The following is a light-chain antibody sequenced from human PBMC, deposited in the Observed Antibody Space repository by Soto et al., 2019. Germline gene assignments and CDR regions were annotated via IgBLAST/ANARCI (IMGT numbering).Light chain of an antibody. Sequence: DIQMTQSPSTRSASVGDRVTITCRATQSISNSLAWYQQKPGKAPNLLIYKASSLETGVPSRFSGSGSGTEFTLTITSLQPDDSATYYCQQYASFWTFGQGTKVEIK. J-gene: IGKJ1*01. CDR1: QSISNS. V-gene: IGKV1-5*03. CDR2: KAS. CDR3: QQYASFWT.